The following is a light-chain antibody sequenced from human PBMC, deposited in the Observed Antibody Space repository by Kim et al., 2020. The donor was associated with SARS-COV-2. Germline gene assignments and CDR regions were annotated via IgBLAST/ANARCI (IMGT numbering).Light chain of an antibody. CDR2: DAS. V-gene: IGKV3-11*01. Sequence: EIVLTQSPATLSLSPGERATLSCRASQSVRSYLAWYQQKPGQAPRLLIYDASNRATDIPARFSGSGSGTDFTLTITSLEPEDFAVYYCQQRYTWPLTFGAGTKVDIK. CDR1: QSVRSY. J-gene: IGKJ4*01. CDR3: QQRYTWPLT.